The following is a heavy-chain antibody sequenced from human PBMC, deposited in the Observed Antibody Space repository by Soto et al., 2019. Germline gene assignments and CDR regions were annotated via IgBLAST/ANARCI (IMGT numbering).Heavy chain of an antibody. CDR2: IDPRDSNN. Sequence: PGESLKISCKASGYTFSSSWISWVRQTPGKGLEWMGSIDPRDSNNHYSPSFQGRVTISGDTSISTASVQWSSLEAADTAIYYCARVSAVDISGVIILALDVWGQGTTVTVSS. CDR1: GYTFSSSW. D-gene: IGHD3-3*02. V-gene: IGHV5-10-1*01. J-gene: IGHJ6*02. CDR3: ARVSAVDISGVIILALDV.